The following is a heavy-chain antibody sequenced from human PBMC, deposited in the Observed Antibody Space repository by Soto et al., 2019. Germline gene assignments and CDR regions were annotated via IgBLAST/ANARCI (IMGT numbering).Heavy chain of an antibody. D-gene: IGHD1-26*01. Sequence: PSETLSLTCTVSGGSISTYYWSWFRQPPGRGLEWIGYIYYSGSTNYNPSLKSRVIISVDTSKNQFSLKLSSVTAADTAVYYCARRYGATFDYWGQGTLVTVS. CDR2: IYYSGST. V-gene: IGHV4-59*01. CDR1: GGSISTYY. J-gene: IGHJ4*02. CDR3: ARRYGATFDY.